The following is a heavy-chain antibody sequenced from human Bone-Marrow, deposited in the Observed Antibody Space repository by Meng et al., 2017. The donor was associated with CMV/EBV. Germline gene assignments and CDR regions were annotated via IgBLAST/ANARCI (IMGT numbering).Heavy chain of an antibody. Sequence: GESLKISCAASGFTFSSYAMHWVRQAPGKGLEWVAVISYDGSNKYYADSVKGRFTISRDNSKTTLYLQMNSLRAEDTAVYYCERGSVGVPKQPKNNYYYYGMDVWGQGTTVTVSS. D-gene: IGHD2-2*01. CDR3: ERGSVGVPKQPKNNYYYYGMDV. J-gene: IGHJ6*02. V-gene: IGHV3-30-3*01. CDR2: ISYDGSNK. CDR1: GFTFSSYA.